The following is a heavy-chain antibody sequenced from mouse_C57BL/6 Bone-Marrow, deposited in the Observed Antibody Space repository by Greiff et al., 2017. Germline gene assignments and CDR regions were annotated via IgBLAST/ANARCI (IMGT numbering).Heavy chain of an antibody. CDR2: IYPGSGST. CDR1: GYTFTSYW. Sequence: QVHVKQPGAELVKPGASVKMSCKASGYTFTSYWITWVKQRPGQGLEWIGDIYPGSGSTNYNEKFKSKATLTVDTSSSTAYMQLSSLTSEDSAVYYCARIVYPNYDGSNYWYFDVWGTGTTVTVSS. J-gene: IGHJ1*03. V-gene: IGHV1-55*01. D-gene: IGHD1-1*01. CDR3: ARIVYPNYDGSNYWYFDV.